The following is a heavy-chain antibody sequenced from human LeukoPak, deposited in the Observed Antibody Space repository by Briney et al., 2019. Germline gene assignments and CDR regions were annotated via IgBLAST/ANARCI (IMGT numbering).Heavy chain of an antibody. CDR3: ARQEWSIAAPLDY. CDR1: GYSFTSYW. V-gene: IGHV5-10-1*01. CDR2: IDPSDSYI. Sequence: KNGESMKISCKGSGYSFTSYWSIWVRQMAGKGLEWMGRIDPSDSYINYSPPFQGHVTISGDKSISTAYLQWSSLKASDTAMYYCARQEWSIAAPLDYWGQGTLVTVSS. D-gene: IGHD6-6*01. J-gene: IGHJ4*02.